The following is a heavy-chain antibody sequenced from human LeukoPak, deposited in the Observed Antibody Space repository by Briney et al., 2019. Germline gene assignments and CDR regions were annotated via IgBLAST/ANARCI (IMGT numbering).Heavy chain of an antibody. CDR3: ARVPLHDSSGHYYPH. CDR1: GYTFTNYG. Sequence: GASVKVSCKTSGYTFTNYGMHWVRQAPGQRLEWMGWINGGKGNAKYSQNFQGRVTIIRDTSASTAYMELSSLRSEDTAVYYCARVPLHDSSGHYYPHWGQGTLVTVSS. D-gene: IGHD3-22*01. J-gene: IGHJ1*01. CDR2: INGGKGNA. V-gene: IGHV1-3*01.